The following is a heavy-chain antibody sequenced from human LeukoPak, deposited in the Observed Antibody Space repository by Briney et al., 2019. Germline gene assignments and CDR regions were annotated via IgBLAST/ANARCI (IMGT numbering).Heavy chain of an antibody. V-gene: IGHV3-66*01. J-gene: IGHJ4*02. CDR3: AKWGCSGGSCYPFDY. CDR2: IYSDDGT. Sequence: PGGSLRLPCAASGFTVSSNYMSWVRQAPGKGLEWVSVIYSDDGTYYADSVKGKFTISRDNSKNTLYLQMNNLRAEDTAVYYCAKWGCSGGSCYPFDYWGQGTLVTVSS. D-gene: IGHD2-15*01. CDR1: GFTVSSNY.